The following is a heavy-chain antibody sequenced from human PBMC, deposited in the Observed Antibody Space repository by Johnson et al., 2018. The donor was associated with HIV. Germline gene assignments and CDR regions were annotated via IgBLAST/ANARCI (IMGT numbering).Heavy chain of an antibody. CDR1: GFTFSTYD. Sequence: EVQLVESGGGLVQPGESLRLSCAASGFTFSTYDMHWVRQTTGKGLEWVSAIGAAGDTYYADSVKGRLTISRENAKNSLYLQMNSLRAEDTAVYYCARGYCSHGVCYTKVDGFDMWGQGTMVTVSS. V-gene: IGHV3-13*01. CDR2: IGAAGDT. J-gene: IGHJ3*02. D-gene: IGHD2-8*01. CDR3: ARGYCSHGVCYTKVDGFDM.